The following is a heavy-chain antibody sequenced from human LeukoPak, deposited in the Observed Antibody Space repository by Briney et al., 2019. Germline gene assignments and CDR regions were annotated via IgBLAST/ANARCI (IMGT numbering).Heavy chain of an antibody. CDR2: INPTGGSA. D-gene: IGHD6-13*01. V-gene: IGHV1-46*01. CDR1: GYTFTNYY. CDR3: ARDRSGSRRRWFDP. Sequence: ASVKVSCKASGYTFTNYYIHWVRQAPGHGLEWMGIINPTGGSASYAQKFQGRVSMTSDTSTSTLYLELSSLRSEDTAVYYCARDRSGSRRRWFDPWGQGTLVTVSS. J-gene: IGHJ5*02.